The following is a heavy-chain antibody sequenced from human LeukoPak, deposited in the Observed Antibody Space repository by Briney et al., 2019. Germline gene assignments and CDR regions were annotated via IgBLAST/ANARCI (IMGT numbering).Heavy chain of an antibody. CDR2: INHSGST. J-gene: IGHJ4*02. V-gene: IGHV4-34*01. CDR1: GGSFSGYY. CDR3: ARGGRIAVARKPFDY. D-gene: IGHD6-19*01. Sequence: SETLSLTCAVYGGSFSGYYWSWIRQPPGKGLEWIGEINHSGSTNYNPSLKSRVTISVDTSKNQFSLKLSSVTAADTAVHYCARGGRIAVARKPFDYWGQGTLVTVSS.